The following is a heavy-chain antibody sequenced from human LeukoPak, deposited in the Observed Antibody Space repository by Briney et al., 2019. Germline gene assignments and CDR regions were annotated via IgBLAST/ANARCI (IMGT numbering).Heavy chain of an antibody. CDR3: ARALLYCSSTSCYTRGFDY. V-gene: IGHV4-38-2*01. D-gene: IGHD2-2*02. CDR1: GYSISSGYY. CDR2: IYHSGST. Sequence: SETLSLTCAVSGYSISSGYYWGWIRQPPGKGLEWIGSIYHSGSTYYNPSLKSRVTISVDTSKNQFSPKLSSVTAADTAVYYCARALLYCSSTSCYTRGFDYWGQGTLVTVSS. J-gene: IGHJ4*02.